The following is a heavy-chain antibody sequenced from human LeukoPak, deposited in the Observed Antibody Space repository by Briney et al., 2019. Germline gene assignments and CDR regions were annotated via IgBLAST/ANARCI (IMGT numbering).Heavy chain of an antibody. CDR1: GGSIRSSYYY. CDR2: IYDSGST. V-gene: IGHV4-39*02. D-gene: IGHD2-2*01. J-gene: IGHJ6*02. Sequence: SETLSLTCTVSGGSIRSSYYYWGWIRQPPGKGLEWIGSIYDSGSTYYNPSLKSRVTISVDTSKNQFSLKLNSVTAADTAVYYCARDHPWYQLRYYYYYGMDVWGQGTTVTVSS. CDR3: ARDHPWYQLRYYYYYGMDV.